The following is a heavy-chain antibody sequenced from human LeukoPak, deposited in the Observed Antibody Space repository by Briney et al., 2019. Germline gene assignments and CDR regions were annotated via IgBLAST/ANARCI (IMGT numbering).Heavy chain of an antibody. D-gene: IGHD3-3*01. CDR2: IYTSGST. Sequence: SETLSLTCTVSGGSISNYYWSWIRQPAGKGLEWIGRIYTSGSTNYNPSLKSRVTISVDTSKNQFSLKLSSVTAADTAVYYCARGSSYNWFDPWGQGTLVTVSS. CDR1: GGSISNYY. J-gene: IGHJ5*02. V-gene: IGHV4-4*07. CDR3: ARGSSYNWFDP.